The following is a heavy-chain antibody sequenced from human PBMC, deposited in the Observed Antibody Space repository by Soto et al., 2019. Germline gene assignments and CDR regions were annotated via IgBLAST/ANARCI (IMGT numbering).Heavy chain of an antibody. J-gene: IGHJ5*02. CDR2: IIPIFGTA. V-gene: IGHV1-69*13. CDR1: GGTFSSYA. Sequence: ASVKVSCKASGGTFSSYAISWVRQAPGQGLEWMGGIIPIFGTANYAQKFQGRVTITADESTSTAYMELSSLRSEDTAVYYCARDQWLRLFPRWFDPWGQGTLVTVSS. D-gene: IGHD5-12*01. CDR3: ARDQWLRLFPRWFDP.